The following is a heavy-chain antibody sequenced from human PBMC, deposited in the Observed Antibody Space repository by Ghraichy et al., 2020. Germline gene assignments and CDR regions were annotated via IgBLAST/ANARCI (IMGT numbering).Heavy chain of an antibody. CDR3: ARDAYNWNYDPDAFDI. Sequence: GGSLRLSCVVSGFTFSNYNMNWVRQAPGKGLEWVSYISTSSNTIYYANSVKGRFTIFRDNAENSLYLQMNSLRAEDTAVYYCARDAYNWNYDPDAFDIWGQGTMVTVSS. CDR1: GFTFSNYN. J-gene: IGHJ3*02. V-gene: IGHV3-48*01. CDR2: ISTSSNTI. D-gene: IGHD1-7*01.